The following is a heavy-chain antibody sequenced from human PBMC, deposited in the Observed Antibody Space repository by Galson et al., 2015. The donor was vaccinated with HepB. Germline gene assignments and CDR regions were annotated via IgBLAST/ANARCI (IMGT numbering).Heavy chain of an antibody. D-gene: IGHD6-6*01. Sequence: ETLSLTCAVYGGSFSGYYWSWIHQPPGKGLEWIGEINHSGSTNYNPSLKSRVTISVDTSKNQFSLKLSSVTAADTAVYYCARVVPNQRRSSSLVFPPHGFDPWGQGTLVTVSS. J-gene: IGHJ5*02. CDR1: GGSFSGYY. CDR2: INHSGST. V-gene: IGHV4-34*01. CDR3: ARVVPNQRRSSSLVFPPHGFDP.